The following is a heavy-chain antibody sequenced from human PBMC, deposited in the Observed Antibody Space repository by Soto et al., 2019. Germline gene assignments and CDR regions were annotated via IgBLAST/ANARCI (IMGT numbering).Heavy chain of an antibody. J-gene: IGHJ3*02. V-gene: IGHV4-30-4*01. CDR1: GGSISSGDYY. D-gene: IGHD5-18*01. CDR3: ARPRGPTRDTAMGFDAFDI. Sequence: SETLSLTCTVSGGSISSGDYYWSWIRQPPGKGLEWIGYIYYSGSTYYNPSLKSRVTISVDTSKNQFSLKLSSVTAADTAVYYCARPRGPTRDTAMGFDAFDIWGQGTMVTV. CDR2: IYYSGST.